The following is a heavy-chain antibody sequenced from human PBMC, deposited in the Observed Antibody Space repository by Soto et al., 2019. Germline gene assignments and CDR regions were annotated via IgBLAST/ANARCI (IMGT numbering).Heavy chain of an antibody. Sequence: QGQLVQSGAQVKKPGASVTGSCKAAGYTLDGYARRWLRQAPGQGLEWMGLSTGDAHEATYAQKFQGRVSLTRDRSMTTAYMELGILIYEGPAVYYCARDRPTDHWGQGTLVTVSS. CDR2: STGDAHEA. CDR3: ARDRPTDH. CDR1: GYTLDGYA. V-gene: IGHV1-18*01. J-gene: IGHJ5*02.